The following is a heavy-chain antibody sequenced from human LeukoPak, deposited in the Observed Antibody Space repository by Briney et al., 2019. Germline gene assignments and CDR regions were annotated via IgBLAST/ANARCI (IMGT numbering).Heavy chain of an antibody. Sequence: PGGSLRLSCTASGFTFGDYAMSWVRQAPGKGLEWVSAISGSGGSTYYADSVKGRFTISRDNSKNTLYLQMNSLRAEDTAVYYCAKNYYYDSSGYYWGDYWGQGTLVTVSS. J-gene: IGHJ4*02. D-gene: IGHD3-22*01. CDR1: GFTFGDYA. V-gene: IGHV3-23*01. CDR2: ISGSGGST. CDR3: AKNYYYDSSGYYWGDY.